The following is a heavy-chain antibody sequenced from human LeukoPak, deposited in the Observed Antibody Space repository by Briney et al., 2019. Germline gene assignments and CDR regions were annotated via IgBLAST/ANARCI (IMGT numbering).Heavy chain of an antibody. Sequence: ASVKVSCKASGDTFSTYAISWVRQAPGQGLEWMGRIIPIFGTANYAQKFQGRVTITTDESTSTAYMELSSLRSEDTAVYYCAREVALTYYYGSGSYRFDYWGQGTLVTVSS. CDR3: AREVALTYYYGSGSYRFDY. D-gene: IGHD3-10*01. CDR2: IIPIFGTA. CDR1: GDTFSTYA. V-gene: IGHV1-69*05. J-gene: IGHJ4*02.